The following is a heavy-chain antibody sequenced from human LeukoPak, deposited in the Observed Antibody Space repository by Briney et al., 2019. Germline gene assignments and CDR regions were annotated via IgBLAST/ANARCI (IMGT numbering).Heavy chain of an antibody. J-gene: IGHJ4*02. CDR2: INPAGSET. V-gene: IGHV3-7*01. CDR1: GFSFSAYW. D-gene: IGHD2-15*01. CDR3: ARFGYVAAVDV. Sequence: PGGSLRLSCAASGFSFSAYWMTWVRQAPGTGLEWVANINPAGSETYYVDPVKGRFSISRDNAKNLVYLQVNSLRAEDTAVYHCARFGYVAAVDVWGQGTPVTVSS.